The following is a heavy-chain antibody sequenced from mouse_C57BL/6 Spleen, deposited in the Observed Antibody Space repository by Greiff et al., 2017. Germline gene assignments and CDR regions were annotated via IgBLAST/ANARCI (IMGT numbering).Heavy chain of an antibody. V-gene: IGHV1-82*01. CDR2: IYPGDGDT. CDR1: GYAFSSSW. J-gene: IGHJ3*01. D-gene: IGHD4-1*01. CDR3: ELGSGWFAY. Sequence: QVQLQQSGPELVQPGASVSISCKASGYAFSSSWLNWVRQSPGKGLEWIGRIYPGDGDTNYNGKFKGKATLTADKSSSTAYMQLSSLTSEDSAVYFCELGSGWFAYWGQGTLVTVSA.